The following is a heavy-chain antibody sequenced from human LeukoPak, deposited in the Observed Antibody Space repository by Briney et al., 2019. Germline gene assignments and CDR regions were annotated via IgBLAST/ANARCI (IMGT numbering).Heavy chain of an antibody. CDR2: IYYSGST. Sequence: PSETLSLTCTVSGGSISDYYWGWIRQPPGKGLEWIGSIYYSGSTYYNPSLKSRVTISVDTSKNQFSLKLSSVTAADTAVYYCARMIVVGAAIDYWGQGTLVTVSS. V-gene: IGHV4-39*01. CDR3: ARMIVVGAAIDY. CDR1: GGSISDYY. D-gene: IGHD3-22*01. J-gene: IGHJ4*02.